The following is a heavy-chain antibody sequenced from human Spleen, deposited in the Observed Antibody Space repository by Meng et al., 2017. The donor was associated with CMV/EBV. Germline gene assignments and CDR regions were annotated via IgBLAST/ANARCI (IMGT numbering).Heavy chain of an antibody. V-gene: IGHV4-34*01. CDR3: ARARPIFGVVMVYYYYGMDV. Sequence: SETLSLTCAVYGGSFSGYYWSWIRQPPGKGLEWIGEINHSGSTNYSPSLKSQVTISVDTSKNQFSLKLSSVTAADTAVYYCARARPIFGVVMVYYYYGMDVWGQGTTVTVSS. CDR2: INHSGST. J-gene: IGHJ6*02. D-gene: IGHD3-3*01. CDR1: GGSFSGYY.